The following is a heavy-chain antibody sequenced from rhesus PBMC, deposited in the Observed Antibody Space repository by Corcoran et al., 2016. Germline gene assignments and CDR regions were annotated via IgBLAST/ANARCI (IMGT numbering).Heavy chain of an antibody. CDR2: IRSGGST. Sequence: QVQLQQWGEGLVKPSETLSLTCAVYGGSVSGYWWGWIRQPPGKGLEWIGRIRSGGSTNYNPSLKTRVTISIDPSKHQFSLTLSSVTAADTAVYYCARHVVGTLRVFYFDYWGQGVLVTVSS. CDR1: GGSVSGYW. CDR3: ARHVVGTLRVFYFDY. V-gene: IGHV4-160*01. J-gene: IGHJ4*01. D-gene: IGHD5-24*01.